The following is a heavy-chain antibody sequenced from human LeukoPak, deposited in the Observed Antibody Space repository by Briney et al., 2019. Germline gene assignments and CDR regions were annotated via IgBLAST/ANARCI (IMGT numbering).Heavy chain of an antibody. D-gene: IGHD1-26*01. Sequence: ASVKVSCKASGYTFTRYYMHWVRQAPGQGLEWMGIINPSGGSTSYAQKFQVRVTMTRDMSTSTVYMELSSLRSEDTAVYYCAREGSGSYSRAFDYWGQGTLVTVSS. J-gene: IGHJ4*02. CDR3: AREGSGSYSRAFDY. CDR1: GYTFTRYY. CDR2: INPSGGST. V-gene: IGHV1-46*01.